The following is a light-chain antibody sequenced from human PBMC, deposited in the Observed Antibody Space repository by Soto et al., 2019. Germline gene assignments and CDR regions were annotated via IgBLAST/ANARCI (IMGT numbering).Light chain of an antibody. V-gene: IGKV3-20*01. J-gene: IGKJ5*01. CDR3: QQYGSSPYT. CDR1: QSVSSSY. CDR2: GAS. Sequence: EVVLTRSPGTLSLSPGERATLSCRASQSVSSSYLAWYQQKPGQAPRLLIYGASSRATGIPDRFSGSGSGTDFTLTISRLEPEDFAVYYCQQYGSSPYTFGQWTRLXIK.